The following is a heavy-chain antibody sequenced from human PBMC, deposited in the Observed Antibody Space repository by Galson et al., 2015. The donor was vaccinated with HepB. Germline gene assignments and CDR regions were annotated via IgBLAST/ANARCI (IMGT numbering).Heavy chain of an antibody. CDR2: ISPDGSNK. Sequence: SLRLSCAASGLTFSRYGMHWVRQAPGKGLEWVSFISPDGSNKQYADSVRGRFTISGDNSKKTLYLQMNSLRTEDTAVYYCANGYCGGDCYPAGFYWGQGTLVTVSS. J-gene: IGHJ4*02. CDR1: GLTFSRYG. V-gene: IGHV3-30*18. D-gene: IGHD2-21*02. CDR3: ANGYCGGDCYPAGFY.